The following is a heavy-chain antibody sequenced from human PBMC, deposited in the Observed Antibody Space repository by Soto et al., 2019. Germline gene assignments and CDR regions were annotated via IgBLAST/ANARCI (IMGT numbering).Heavy chain of an antibody. J-gene: IGHJ4*02. CDR2: IYYSGST. CDR1: GGPICSIRYY. Sequence: SYTLSLTCPVSGGPICSIRYYWGWIRRPPGKGLEWIANIYYSGSTYYNPSLQSRATISVDTSKNQFSLRLSSVTAADTAVYYCARRGAARQLDYWGQGTQVTVSS. CDR3: ARRGAARQLDY. V-gene: IGHV4-39*01. D-gene: IGHD6-6*01.